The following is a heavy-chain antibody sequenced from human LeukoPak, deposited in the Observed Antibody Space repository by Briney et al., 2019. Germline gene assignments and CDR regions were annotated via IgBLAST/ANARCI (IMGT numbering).Heavy chain of an antibody. CDR2: IYYSGST. V-gene: IGHV4-59*12. CDR1: GGSISSYY. Sequence: SETLSLTCTVSGGSISSYYWSWIRQPPGKGLEWIGYIYYSGSTNYNPSLKSRVTISFATSKNQFSLKLSSVTAADPAVYYCARYLGYWGQGSLVTVSS. J-gene: IGHJ4*02. CDR3: ARYLGY.